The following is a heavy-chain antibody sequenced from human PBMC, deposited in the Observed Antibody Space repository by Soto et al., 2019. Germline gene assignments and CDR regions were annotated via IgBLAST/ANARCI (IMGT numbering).Heavy chain of an antibody. V-gene: IGHV3-11*01. Sequence: QVQLVESGGGLVKPGGSLRLSCAASGFTFSDYYMSWIRQAPGKGLEWGSYISSSGSTIYYADSVKGRFTISRDNAKNSLYLQMNSLRAEDTAVYYGASLYGSGSYFGYYYGMDVWGQGTTVTVSS. CDR2: ISSSGSTI. D-gene: IGHD3-10*01. CDR1: GFTFSDYY. J-gene: IGHJ6*02. CDR3: ASLYGSGSYFGYYYGMDV.